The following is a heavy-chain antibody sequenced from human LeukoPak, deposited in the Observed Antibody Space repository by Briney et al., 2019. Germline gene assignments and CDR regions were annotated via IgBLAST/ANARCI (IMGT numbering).Heavy chain of an antibody. CDR1: GFTFSDYY. V-gene: IGHV3-66*01. D-gene: IGHD3-10*01. CDR2: IYSGGST. Sequence: QPGGSLRLSCAASGFTFSDYYMSWIRQAPGKGLEWVSVIYSGGSTYYADSVKGRFTIPRDNAKNVLDLQMNSLTAEDTAVYYCAKDIHYFQSDYWGQGTLVTVSS. J-gene: IGHJ4*02. CDR3: AKDIHYFQSDY.